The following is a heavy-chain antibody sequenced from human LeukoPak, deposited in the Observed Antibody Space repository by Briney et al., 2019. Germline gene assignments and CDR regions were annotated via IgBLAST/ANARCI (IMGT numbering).Heavy chain of an antibody. Sequence: SETLSLTCAVYGGSFSGYYWSWIRQPPGKGLEWIGEINHSGSTNYNPSLKSRVTISVDTSKNQFSLKLSSVTAADTAVYYCAGSRGYSYGYNNWGQGTLATVSS. V-gene: IGHV4-34*01. CDR2: INHSGST. D-gene: IGHD5-18*01. CDR1: GGSFSGYY. J-gene: IGHJ4*02. CDR3: AGSRGYSYGYNN.